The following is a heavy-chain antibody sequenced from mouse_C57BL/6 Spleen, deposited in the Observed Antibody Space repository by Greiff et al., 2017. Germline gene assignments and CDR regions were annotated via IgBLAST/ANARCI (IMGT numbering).Heavy chain of an antibody. V-gene: IGHV1-26*01. D-gene: IGHD2-4*01. CDR2: INPNNGGT. CDR3: ARGDYEDY. J-gene: IGHJ2*01. CDR1: GYTFTDYY. Sequence: EVQLQQSGPELVKPGASVKISCKASGYTFTDYYMNWVKQSHGKSLEWIGDINPNNGGTSYNQKFKGKATLTVDKSSSTAYMYLRSLTSEDSAVYYCARGDYEDYWGQGTTLTVSS.